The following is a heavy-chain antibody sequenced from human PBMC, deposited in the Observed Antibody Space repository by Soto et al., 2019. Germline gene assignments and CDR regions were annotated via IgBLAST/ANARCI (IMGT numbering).Heavy chain of an antibody. CDR3: ATVPPRIVVVLAEFPT. J-gene: IGHJ4*02. CDR2: IYHNGIT. V-gene: IGHV4-4*02. D-gene: IGHD2-21*01. Sequence: QVQLKQSGPGLVRPSGTLSLTCRVSGTSISSSYWWAWVRQSPGKGLEWIGEIYHNGITKYNPSLKSRVSMSNDKSNNQFSLKLTSVTAADTAVYYCATVPPRIVVVLAEFPTWGQGTLVTVSS. CDR1: GTSISSSYW.